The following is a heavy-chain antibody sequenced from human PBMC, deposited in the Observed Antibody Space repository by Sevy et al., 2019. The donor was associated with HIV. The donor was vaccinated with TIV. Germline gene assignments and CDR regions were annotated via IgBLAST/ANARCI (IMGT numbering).Heavy chain of an antibody. CDR2: IYSGGST. V-gene: IGHV3-53*01. CDR3: ARDFVLSADTAMVYYYYGMDV. J-gene: IGHJ6*02. Sequence: GGSLRLSCAASGFTVSSNYMSWVRQAPGKGLEWVSVIYSGGSTYYGDSVKGRVTITRDKSKNTLYFQMNSLRAEDRAVYYCARDFVLSADTAMVYYYYGMDVWGQGTTVTVSS. CDR1: GFTVSSNY. D-gene: IGHD5-18*01.